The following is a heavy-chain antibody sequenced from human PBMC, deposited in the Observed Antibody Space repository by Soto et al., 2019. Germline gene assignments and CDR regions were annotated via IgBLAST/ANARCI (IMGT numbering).Heavy chain of an antibody. CDR1: GFTFSSYA. CDR2: ISGSGGST. CDR3: APPPRQWLVLS. D-gene: IGHD6-19*01. Sequence: EVQLLESGGGLVQPGGSLRLSCAASGFTFSSYAMSWVRQAPGKGLEWVSAISGSGGSTNYADSVKGRFTISRDNSKNTLYLQMNSLRAEDTAVYYCAPPPRQWLVLSWGQGTLVTVSS. V-gene: IGHV3-23*01. J-gene: IGHJ4*02.